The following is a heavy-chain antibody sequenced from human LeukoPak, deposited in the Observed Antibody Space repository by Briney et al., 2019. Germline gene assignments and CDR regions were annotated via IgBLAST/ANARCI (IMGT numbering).Heavy chain of an antibody. CDR2: IYYSGST. Sequence: SQTLSLTCTVSGGSISSGDYYWSWIRQPPGKGLEWIGYIYYSGSTYYNPSLKSRVTISVDTSKNQFSLKLSSVTAADTAVYYCARDMYTAAANLYAFDIWGQGTMVTVSS. V-gene: IGHV4-30-4*08. CDR3: ARDMYTAAANLYAFDI. D-gene: IGHD6-13*01. CDR1: GGSISSGDYY. J-gene: IGHJ3*02.